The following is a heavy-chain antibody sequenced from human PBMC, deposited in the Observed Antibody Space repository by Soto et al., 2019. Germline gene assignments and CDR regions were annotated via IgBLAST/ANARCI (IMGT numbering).Heavy chain of an antibody. J-gene: IGHJ6*02. CDR3: ARGYYYGMDV. Sequence: SETLSLTCAVYGGSFSGYYWSWIRQPPGKGLEWIGEINHSGSTNYNPSLKSRVTISVDTSKNQFSLKLSSVTAADTAVYHCARGYYYGMDVWGQGTTVTVSS. CDR1: GGSFSGYY. CDR2: INHSGST. V-gene: IGHV4-34*01.